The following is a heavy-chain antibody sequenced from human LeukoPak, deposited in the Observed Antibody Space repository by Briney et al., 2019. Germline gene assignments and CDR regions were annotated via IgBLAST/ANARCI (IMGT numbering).Heavy chain of an antibody. CDR3: AKDHRLTFRIAVAGDFDY. J-gene: IGHJ4*02. V-gene: IGHV3-23*01. CDR2: ISGSGGST. D-gene: IGHD6-19*01. CDR1: GFTFSSYA. Sequence: GGSLRLSCAASGFTFSSYAMSWVRQAPGKGLEWVSAISGSGGSTYYADSVKGRFTISRDNSKNTLYLQMNSLRAEDTAVYYCAKDHRLTFRIAVAGDFDYWGQGTLVTVSS.